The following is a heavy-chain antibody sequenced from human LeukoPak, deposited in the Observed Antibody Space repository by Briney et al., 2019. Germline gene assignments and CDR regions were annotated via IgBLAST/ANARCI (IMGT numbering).Heavy chain of an antibody. V-gene: IGHV3-21*01. J-gene: IGHJ4*02. CDR2: ISSSSSYI. CDR3: AREVLRYFDWFPNPDFDY. Sequence: PGGSLRLSCAASGFTFSSYSMNWVPQAPGKGLEWVSSISSSSSYIYYADSVKGRFTISRDNAKNSLYLQMNSLRAEDTAVYYCAREVLRYFDWFPNPDFDYWGQGTLVTVSS. CDR1: GFTFSSYS. D-gene: IGHD3-9*01.